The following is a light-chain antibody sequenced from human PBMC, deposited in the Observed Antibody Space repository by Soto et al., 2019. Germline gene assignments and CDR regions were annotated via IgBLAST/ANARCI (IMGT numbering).Light chain of an antibody. V-gene: IGKV3-15*01. CDR3: QQYNNWPQT. CDR1: QSVAGN. Sequence: EIVMTQSPATLSVSPGERATLSCRASQSVAGNLAWYQQKPGQAPRLLIYGASTRATGFPARFSGSGSGTEFTLTISSRQSEDFAVYYCQQYNNWPQTFGQGTKVEIK. CDR2: GAS. J-gene: IGKJ1*01.